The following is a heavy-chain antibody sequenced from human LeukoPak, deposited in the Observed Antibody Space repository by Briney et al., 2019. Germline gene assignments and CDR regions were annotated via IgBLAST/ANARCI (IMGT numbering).Heavy chain of an antibody. J-gene: IGHJ4*02. Sequence: PSETLSLTCNVSGGSISSGDKYWSWIRQPPGKGLEWIGYIYYSGSTYYNPSLKSRLTISVDTSENQFSLHLTCVTAADTAVYFCARLTRWAGVEFCGQGTLVTVSS. V-gene: IGHV4-30-4*01. D-gene: IGHD1-26*01. CDR2: IYYSGST. CDR3: ARLTRWAGVEF. CDR1: GGSISSGDKY.